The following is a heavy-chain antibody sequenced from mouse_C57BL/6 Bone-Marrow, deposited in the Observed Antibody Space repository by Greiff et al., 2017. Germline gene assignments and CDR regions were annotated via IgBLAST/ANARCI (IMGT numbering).Heavy chain of an antibody. CDR2: IRNKANGYTT. J-gene: IGHJ1*03. CDR1: GFTFTDYY. V-gene: IGHV7-3*01. Sequence: EVKLVESGGGLVQPGGSLSLSCAASGFTFTDYYMSWVRQPPGKALEWLGFIRNKANGYTTEYSASVNGRLTISRDNSQSTLYLQMNALSAEDSVPYYCSSIYYYSSIYHVPYWYFYVCGTGTSLTVSS. CDR3: SSIYYYSSIYHVPYWYFYV. D-gene: IGHD1-1*01.